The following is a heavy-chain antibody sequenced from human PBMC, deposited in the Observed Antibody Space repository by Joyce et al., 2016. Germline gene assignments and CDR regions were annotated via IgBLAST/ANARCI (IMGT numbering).Heavy chain of an antibody. CDR1: GGTFSDHA. V-gene: IGHV1-69*12. D-gene: IGHD3-22*01. CDR2: GGPIFGTP. J-gene: IGHJ4*02. CDR3: ARGGKSYYESSGYYFDY. Sequence: QVQLVQSGAELRKPGSSVMVSCKASGGTFSDHAIRWVRQAPGQGPEWMGGGGPIFGTPQYGQRFQNRGTITAYDSTSTVYLELSSLRSEDTAVYYCARGGKSYYESSGYYFDYWGQGTLVTVSS.